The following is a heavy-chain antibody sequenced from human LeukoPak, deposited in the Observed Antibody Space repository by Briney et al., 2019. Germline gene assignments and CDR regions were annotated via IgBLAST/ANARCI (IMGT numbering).Heavy chain of an antibody. D-gene: IGHD2-15*01. J-gene: IGHJ4*02. CDR1: GYSISSGYY. CDR3: ARRLVVVVAASPFDY. Sequence: SETLSLTCTVSGYSISSGYYWSWIRQPPGKGLEWIGEINHSGSTSYNPSLKSRVTISVDTSKNQFSLKLSSVTAADTAVYYCARRLVVVVAASPFDYWGQGTLVTVSS. CDR2: INHSGST. V-gene: IGHV4-38-2*02.